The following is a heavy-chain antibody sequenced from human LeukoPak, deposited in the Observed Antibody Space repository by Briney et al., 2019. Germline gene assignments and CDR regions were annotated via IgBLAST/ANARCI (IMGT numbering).Heavy chain of an antibody. D-gene: IGHD2-21*02. CDR1: GGSFSGYY. V-gene: IGHV4-34*01. CDR3: ARQEDCGGDWGAFDI. J-gene: IGHJ3*02. Sequence: PSETLSLTCAVYGGSFSGYYWSWIRQPPGKGLEWIGEINHSGSTNYNPSLKSRVTISVDTSKNQFSLKLSSGTAADTAVYYCARQEDCGGDWGAFDIWGQGTMVTVSS. CDR2: INHSGST.